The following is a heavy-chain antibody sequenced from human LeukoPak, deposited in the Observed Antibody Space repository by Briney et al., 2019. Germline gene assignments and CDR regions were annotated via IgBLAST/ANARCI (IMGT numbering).Heavy chain of an antibody. V-gene: IGHV3-23*01. J-gene: IGHJ4*02. CDR3: AKDGVCYDFWSGYFTYYFDY. CDR1: GFTFSSYA. D-gene: IGHD3-3*01. CDR2: ISGSGGST. Sequence: PGGSLRLSCAASGFTFSSYAMSWVRQAPGKGLEWVSAISGSGGSTYYADSVKGRFTISRDNSKNTLYLQMNSLRAEDTAVYYCAKDGVCYDFWSGYFTYYFDYRGQGALVTVSS.